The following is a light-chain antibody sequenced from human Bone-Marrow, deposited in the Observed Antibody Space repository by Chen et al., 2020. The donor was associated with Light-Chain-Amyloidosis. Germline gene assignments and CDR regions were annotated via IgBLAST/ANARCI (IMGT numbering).Light chain of an antibody. J-gene: IGLJ1*01. Sequence: QSALTQPASVSGSPGQSITISCTGTSSDVGGDNHVSWYQQHPDKAPNLMIYEVTSRPSWVPDRFSGSKSDNTASLTVSGLQTEDEADDFCSSYNITNTRVFGSGTRVTVL. CDR2: EVT. CDR3: SSYNITNTRV. V-gene: IGLV2-14*01. CDR1: SSDVGGDNH.